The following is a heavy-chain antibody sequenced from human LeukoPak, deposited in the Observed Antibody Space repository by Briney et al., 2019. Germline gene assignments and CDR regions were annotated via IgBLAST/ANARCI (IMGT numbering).Heavy chain of an antibody. CDR2: INPNSGGT. J-gene: IGHJ4*02. CDR1: GYTFTSYD. Sequence: ASVKVSCKASGYTFTSYDINWVRQATGQGLEWMGWINPNSGGTNYAQKFQGRVTMTRDTSISTAYMELSRLRSDDTAVYYCARDITEYFDYWGQGTLVTVSS. CDR3: ARDITEYFDY. V-gene: IGHV1-2*02.